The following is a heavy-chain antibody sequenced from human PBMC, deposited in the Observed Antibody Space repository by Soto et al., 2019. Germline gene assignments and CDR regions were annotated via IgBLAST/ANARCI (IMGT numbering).Heavy chain of an antibody. J-gene: IGHJ2*01. V-gene: IGHV3-30*18. Sequence: PGKGLEWMEVISYDGSLKYYADYVKGRFTISLDNSKNTLYLQMNSLRAEDTAVYYCAKDGSPTGFFFQAEDGIRDTVPVSAFLLNRSSDL. CDR2: ISYDGSLK. D-gene: IGHD2-15*01. CDR3: AKDGSPTGFFFQAEDGIRDTVPVSAFLLNRSSDL.